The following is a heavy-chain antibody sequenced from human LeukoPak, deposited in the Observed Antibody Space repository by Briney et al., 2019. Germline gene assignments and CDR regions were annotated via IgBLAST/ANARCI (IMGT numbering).Heavy chain of an antibody. Sequence: GDSVKVSCKASGYTFTSYGISWVRQAPGQGLEWMGWISAYNGNTNYAQKLQGRVTMTTDTSTSTAYMELRSLRSDDTAVYYCARGAYYYGSGSSPFDYWGQGTLVTVSS. D-gene: IGHD3-10*01. CDR1: GYTFTSYG. J-gene: IGHJ4*02. V-gene: IGHV1-18*01. CDR2: ISAYNGNT. CDR3: ARGAYYYGSGSSPFDY.